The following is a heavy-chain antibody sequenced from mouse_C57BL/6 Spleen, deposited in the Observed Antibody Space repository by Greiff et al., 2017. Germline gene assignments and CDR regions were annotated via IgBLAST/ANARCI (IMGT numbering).Heavy chain of an antibody. V-gene: IGHV1-55*01. J-gene: IGHJ2*01. CDR2: IYPGSGST. D-gene: IGHD1-1*01. Sequence: QVQLQQPGAELVKPGASVKMSCKASGYTFTSYWITWVKQRPGQGLEWIGDIYPGSGSTNYNEKFKSKATLTLDTSSSTAYMQLSSLTAEDSAVYYCARRGITTHYWGQGTTLTVSS. CDR3: ARRGITTHY. CDR1: GYTFTSYW.